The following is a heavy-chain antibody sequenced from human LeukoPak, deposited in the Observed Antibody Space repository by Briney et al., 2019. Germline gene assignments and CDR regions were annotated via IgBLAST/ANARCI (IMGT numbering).Heavy chain of an antibody. Sequence: PGGSLRLSCAASGFTFSSYEMNWVRQAPGKGLEWVSYISSSGSTIYYADSVKGRFTISRDNAKNSLSLQMNSLRAEDTAVYYCARPIMYYYGSETYFWFDPWGQGTLVTVSS. J-gene: IGHJ5*02. D-gene: IGHD3-10*01. CDR3: ARPIMYYYGSETYFWFDP. CDR1: GFTFSSYE. CDR2: ISSSGSTI. V-gene: IGHV3-48*03.